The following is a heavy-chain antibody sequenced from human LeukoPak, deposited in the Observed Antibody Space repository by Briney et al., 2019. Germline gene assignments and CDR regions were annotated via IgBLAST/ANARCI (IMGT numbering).Heavy chain of an antibody. CDR2: IRYDGSNK. J-gene: IGHJ6*02. Sequence: GGSLRLSCAASGFTISSYGMHWVRQAPGKGLEWVAFIRYDGSNKYYADSVKGRFTISRDNSKNTLYLQMNSLRAEDTAVYYCAKPRYCSGRSCLEDYYYGMDVWGQGTTVTVSS. V-gene: IGHV3-30*02. CDR1: GFTISSYG. D-gene: IGHD2-15*01. CDR3: AKPRYCSGRSCLEDYYYGMDV.